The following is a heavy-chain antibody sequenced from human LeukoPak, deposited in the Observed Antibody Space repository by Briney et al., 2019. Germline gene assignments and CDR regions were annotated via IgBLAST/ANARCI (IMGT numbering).Heavy chain of an antibody. CDR3: ARLDGDILTGYYDYFDH. CDR1: GGSISSSSYY. D-gene: IGHD3-9*01. Sequence: SETLSLTCTVSGGSISSSSYYWGWIRQPPGKGLEWIGSIYYSGSTYYNPSLKSRVTISVDTSKNQFSLKLSSVTAADTAVYYCARLDGDILTGYYDYFDHWGQGTLVTVSS. V-gene: IGHV4-39*01. CDR2: IYYSGST. J-gene: IGHJ4*02.